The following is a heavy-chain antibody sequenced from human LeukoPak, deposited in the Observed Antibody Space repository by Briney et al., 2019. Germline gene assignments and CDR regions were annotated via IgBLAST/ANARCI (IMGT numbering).Heavy chain of an antibody. D-gene: IGHD2-15*01. CDR2: IYHSGST. V-gene: IGHV4-38-2*02. CDR1: GYSISSGYY. J-gene: IGHJ3*02. CDR3: ARVNCSGGSCYESRGAFDI. Sequence: SETLSLTCTVSGYSISSGYYWGWIRQPPGTGLEWIGSIYHSGSTYYNPSLKSRVTISVDTSKNQFSLKLSSVTAADTAVYYCARVNCSGGSCYESRGAFDIWGQGTMVIVSS.